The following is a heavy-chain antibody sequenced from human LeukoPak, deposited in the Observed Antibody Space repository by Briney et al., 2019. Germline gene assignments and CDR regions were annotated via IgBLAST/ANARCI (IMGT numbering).Heavy chain of an antibody. CDR3: ARDRLRSTIPPFDY. J-gene: IGHJ4*02. CDR2: INANGGST. Sequence: ASVKVSCKASGFTFTNYYMHWVRQAPGQGLEWMGIINANGGSTSYAQKFQGRVTMTIDMSTSTVYMELSSLRSEDTAVYYCARDRLRSTIPPFDYWGQGTLVTVSS. D-gene: IGHD3-3*01. V-gene: IGHV1-46*01. CDR1: GFTFTNYY.